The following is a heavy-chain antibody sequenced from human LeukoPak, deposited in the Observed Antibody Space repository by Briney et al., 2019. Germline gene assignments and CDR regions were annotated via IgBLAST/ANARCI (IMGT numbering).Heavy chain of an antibody. D-gene: IGHD5-18*01. J-gene: IGHJ4*02. Sequence: GGSLRPSCAASGLTFSSYSMNWVRQAPGKGLEWVSYISSSSSTKYYAESVKGRFTIPRDNAKNSLYLQMNSLKTEDTALYYCTTGTWIQLWLADYWGQGTLVTVSS. CDR1: GLTFSSYS. CDR3: TTGTWIQLWLADY. V-gene: IGHV3-48*01. CDR2: ISSSSSTK.